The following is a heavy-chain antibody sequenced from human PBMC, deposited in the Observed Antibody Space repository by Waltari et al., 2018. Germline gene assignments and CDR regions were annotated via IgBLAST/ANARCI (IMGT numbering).Heavy chain of an antibody. J-gene: IGHJ4*02. Sequence: EVQLLEYGGGLVQLGGSLRLSCAASAFTFSNYAMSWVRQAPGKGLEWVSAISGSGGSTYYAGSVKGRFTISRDNSKNTLYLQMNSLKAEDTAVYYCAKDVDIGRPDYWGQGTLVTVSS. V-gene: IGHV3-23*01. CDR1: AFTFSNYA. D-gene: IGHD5-12*01. CDR3: AKDVDIGRPDY. CDR2: ISGSGGST.